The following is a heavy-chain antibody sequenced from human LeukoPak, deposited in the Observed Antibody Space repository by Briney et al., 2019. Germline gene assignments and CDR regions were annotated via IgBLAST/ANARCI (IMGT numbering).Heavy chain of an antibody. V-gene: IGHV3-21*01. CDR3: ARGAGSITKPILVDY. D-gene: IGHD3-10*01. CDR1: GFTFSSYS. CDR2: ISSSSSSYI. J-gene: IGHJ4*02. Sequence: PGGSLRLSCAASGFTFSSYSMNWVRQAPGKGLEWVSSISSSSSSYIYYADSVKGRFTISRDNAKNSLYLQMNSLRAEDTAVYYCARGAGSITKPILVDYWGQGTLVTVSS.